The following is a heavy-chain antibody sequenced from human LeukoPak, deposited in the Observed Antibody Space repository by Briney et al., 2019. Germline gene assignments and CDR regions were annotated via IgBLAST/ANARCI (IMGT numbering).Heavy chain of an antibody. CDR2: IYSGGST. V-gene: IGHV3-53*01. J-gene: IGHJ4*02. CDR3: AREGAFSSFDY. Sequence: GGSLRLSCAASGFTFSSYAMSWVRQAPGKGLEWVSIIYSGGSTYYADSVKGRFTISRDNSKNTLYLQMNSLRAEDTAVYHCAREGAFSSFDYWGQGTLVTVSS. D-gene: IGHD3-3*02. CDR1: GFTFSSYA.